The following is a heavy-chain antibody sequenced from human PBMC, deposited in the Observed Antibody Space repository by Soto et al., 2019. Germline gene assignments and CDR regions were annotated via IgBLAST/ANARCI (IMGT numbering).Heavy chain of an antibody. CDR3: VSWVSAHFDY. CDR1: GLTFNSQS. Sequence: GGSLRLSCTASGLTFNSQSMSWVRQAAGTGLEWVSTISPSGSNTHYADSVKGRFTISRDNSRNRLDLQMSSLRAADTALYYCVSWVSAHFDYWGQGTPVTVSS. CDR2: ISPSGSNT. D-gene: IGHD3-16*01. J-gene: IGHJ4*02. V-gene: IGHV3-23*05.